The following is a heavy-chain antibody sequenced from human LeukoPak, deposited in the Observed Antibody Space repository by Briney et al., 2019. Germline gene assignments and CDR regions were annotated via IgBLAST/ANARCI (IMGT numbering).Heavy chain of an antibody. Sequence: PSETLSLTCAVSGGSISSDGYSWSWIRQPPGKGLELIGYIYHSGSTYYNPSLKSRVAISVDWSKNQFSLKLSSVTAADTAVYYCASAYYGGNSLSFNYWGLGSQVTVSS. V-gene: IGHV4-30-2*01. CDR3: ASAYYGGNSLSFNY. CDR1: GGSISSDGYS. CDR2: IYHSGST. D-gene: IGHD4-23*01. J-gene: IGHJ4*02.